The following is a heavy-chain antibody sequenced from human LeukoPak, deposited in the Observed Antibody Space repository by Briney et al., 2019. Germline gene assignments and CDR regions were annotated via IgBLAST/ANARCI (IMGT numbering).Heavy chain of an antibody. CDR3: ARGEQDYGDYPPYYGMDV. CDR1: GGSISSYY. J-gene: IGHJ6*02. V-gene: IGHV4-59*01. Sequence: SETLSLTCTVSGGSISSYYWSWIRQPPGKGLEWIGYIYYSGSTNYNPSLKSRVTISVDTSKNQFSLKLSSVTAADTAVYYCARGEQDYGDYPPYYGMDVWGQGTTVTVSS. CDR2: IYYSGST. D-gene: IGHD4-17*01.